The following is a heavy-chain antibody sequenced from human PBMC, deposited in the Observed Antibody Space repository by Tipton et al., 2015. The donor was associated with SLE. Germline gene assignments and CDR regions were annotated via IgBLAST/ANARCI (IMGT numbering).Heavy chain of an antibody. CDR3: ARDRRGWYFDL. Sequence: TLSFTCAVSGGSIISSSWWSWVRQPPGKGLEWIGRIYVSGSTNYNPSLKSRVTISVDTSKNQFSLKLSSVTAADTAVYYCARDRRGWYFDLWGRGTLVTVSS. J-gene: IGHJ2*01. CDR2: IYVSGST. CDR1: GGSIISSSW. D-gene: IGHD3-10*01. V-gene: IGHV4-4*02.